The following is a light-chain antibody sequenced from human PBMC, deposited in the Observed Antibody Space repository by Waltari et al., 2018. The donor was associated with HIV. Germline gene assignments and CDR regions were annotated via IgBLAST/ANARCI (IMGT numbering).Light chain of an antibody. Sequence: QSVLTPPPSASGPPGQRVTLPCSGSSSNIGITYVYWYQQLPGTAPHILIYRYNRRRSCGRDRFSGCRSGPAPSLDHSGLVSDDEGDYYCAAWDDSLSGVILGGGTKLTVL. CDR1: SSNIGITY. CDR3: AAWDDSLSGVI. V-gene: IGLV1-47*01. CDR2: RYN. J-gene: IGLJ2*01.